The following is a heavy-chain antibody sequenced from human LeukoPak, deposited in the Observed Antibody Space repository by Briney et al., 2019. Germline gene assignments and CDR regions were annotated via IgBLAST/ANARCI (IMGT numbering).Heavy chain of an antibody. J-gene: IGHJ4*02. CDR2: IIPILGIA. Sequence: ASVKVSRKASGGTFSSYAISWVRQAPGQGLEWMGRIIPILGIANYAQKFQGRVTITADKSTSTAYMELSSLRSEDTAVYYCARETSTGGYCSSTSCLVTPRIDYWGQGTLVTVSS. D-gene: IGHD2-2*01. CDR3: ARETSTGGYCSSTSCLVTPRIDY. CDR1: GGTFSSYA. V-gene: IGHV1-69*04.